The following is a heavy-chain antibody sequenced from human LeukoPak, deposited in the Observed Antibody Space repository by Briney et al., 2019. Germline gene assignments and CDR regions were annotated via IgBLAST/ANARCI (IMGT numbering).Heavy chain of an antibody. CDR3: ARASPYGWPHYYYYYMDV. J-gene: IGHJ6*03. V-gene: IGHV3-21*01. CDR1: GFTFSSYS. Sequence: TGGSLRLSCAASGFTFSSYSMNWVRQAPGKGLEWVSSISSSSSYIYYADSVKGRFTISRDNAKNSLYLQMNSLRAEDTAVYYCARASPYGWPHYYYYYMDVWGKGTTVTVSS. CDR2: ISSSSSYI. D-gene: IGHD4-17*01.